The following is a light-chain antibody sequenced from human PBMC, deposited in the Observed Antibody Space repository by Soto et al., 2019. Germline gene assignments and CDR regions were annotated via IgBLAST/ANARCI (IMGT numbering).Light chain of an antibody. CDR2: KAS. Sequence: DIQMTQSPSTLSASVGDRVTITCRASQSICSCLAWYQQKPGKAPKLLIYKASTLHGGAPLRFSGSGSGTEFTITSSMLHADDVANYYRQQYNTSWAFGQGTKVEIK. V-gene: IGKV1-5*03. CDR1: QSICSC. CDR3: QQYNTSWA. J-gene: IGKJ1*01.